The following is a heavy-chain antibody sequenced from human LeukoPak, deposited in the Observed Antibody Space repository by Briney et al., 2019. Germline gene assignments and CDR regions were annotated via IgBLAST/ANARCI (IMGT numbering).Heavy chain of an antibody. CDR1: GFTFSDHY. Sequence: RGGSLRLSCAASGFTFSDHYMDWVRQAPGKGLEWVGRTRKKTNSYTTEYAASVKGRFTISRDDSKNSLYLQMNSLKAEDTAVYYCTRVVLVGTTYSYFDYWGQGTLVTVSS. CDR2: TRKKTNSYTT. D-gene: IGHD1-26*01. CDR3: TRVVLVGTTYSYFDY. V-gene: IGHV3-72*01. J-gene: IGHJ4*02.